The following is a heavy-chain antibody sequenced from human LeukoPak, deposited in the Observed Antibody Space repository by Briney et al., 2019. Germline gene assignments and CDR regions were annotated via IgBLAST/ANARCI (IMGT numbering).Heavy chain of an antibody. CDR1: GGSISSGGYY. Sequence: SETLSLTCTVSGGSISSGGYYWSWIRQHPGKGLECIGYIYYSGSTYYNPSLKSRVTISVDTSKNQFSLKLNSMTAADTAVYFCARGGSAGNFYYDYWGQGALVTVAS. J-gene: IGHJ4*02. V-gene: IGHV4-31*03. CDR3: ARGGSAGNFYYDY. CDR2: IYYSGST. D-gene: IGHD3-10*01.